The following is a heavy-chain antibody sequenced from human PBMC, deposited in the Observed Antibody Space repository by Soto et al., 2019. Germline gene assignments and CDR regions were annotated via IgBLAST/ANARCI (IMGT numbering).Heavy chain of an antibody. Sequence: QITLKESGPTLVKPTQTLTLTCTFSGFSLSTTGVGVGWIRQPPGKALECLTLIYWDDDKRYSPSLKSRFTITKDTSKNQVVLTMTNLDPVDTATYYCARFNSGAWGNWFDPWGQGTLVTVSS. CDR3: ARFNSGAWGNWFDP. V-gene: IGHV2-5*02. J-gene: IGHJ5*02. CDR1: GFSLSTTGVG. D-gene: IGHD3-16*01. CDR2: IYWDDDK.